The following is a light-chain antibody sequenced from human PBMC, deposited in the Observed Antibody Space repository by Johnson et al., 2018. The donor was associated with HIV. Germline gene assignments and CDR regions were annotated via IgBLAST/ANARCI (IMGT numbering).Light chain of an antibody. V-gene: IGLV1-51*02. J-gene: IGLJ1*01. CDR3: EIWDASLSPLYV. CDR1: VSNIESYF. Sequence: QSILTQPPSVSAAPGQTVNISCSGNVSNIESYFVSWYQQLPGAAPTLLIYEDNKRPSGIPDRFSGSKSGATATLGITGLQTGDEADYYCEIWDASLSPLYVFGPRTTISVL. CDR2: EDN.